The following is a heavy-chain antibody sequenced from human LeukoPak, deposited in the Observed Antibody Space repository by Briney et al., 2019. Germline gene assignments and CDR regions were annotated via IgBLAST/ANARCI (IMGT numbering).Heavy chain of an antibody. J-gene: IGHJ4*02. V-gene: IGHV3-48*04. CDR2: ISSSSTTI. Sequence: GGSLRLSCAASGFTFSSYSMMWVRQAPGKGLEWVSYISSSSTTIHYADSVKGRFTISRDNAKKSLSLQMNSLRADDTAVYYCARGYSSSWYLDWGQGTLVTVSS. D-gene: IGHD6-13*01. CDR3: ARGYSSSWYLD. CDR1: GFTFSSYS.